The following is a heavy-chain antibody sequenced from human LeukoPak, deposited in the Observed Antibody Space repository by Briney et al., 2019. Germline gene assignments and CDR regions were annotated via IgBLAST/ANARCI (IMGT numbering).Heavy chain of an antibody. V-gene: IGHV1-3*01. CDR3: ARFGGCRGGSCTAPLHYFDY. Sequence: ASVKVSCKASGYTFTSYAMHWVRQAPGQRLEWMGWINAGNGHTKYSQKFQGRVTITRDTSASTAYMELSSLRSEDTAVYYCARFGGCRGGSCTAPLHYFDYWGQGTLVTVSS. CDR2: INAGNGHT. CDR1: GYTFTSYA. J-gene: IGHJ4*02. D-gene: IGHD2-15*01.